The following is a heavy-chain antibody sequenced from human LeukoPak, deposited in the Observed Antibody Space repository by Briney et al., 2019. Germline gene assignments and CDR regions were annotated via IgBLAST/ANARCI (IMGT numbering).Heavy chain of an antibody. CDR3: ARDMYYVLSTFDI. J-gene: IGHJ3*02. CDR2: ISSSSNYI. CDR1: GFTFSSYS. V-gene: IGHV3-21*01. D-gene: IGHD2/OR15-2a*01. Sequence: PGGSLRLSCAASGFTFSSYSMNWVRQAPGKGLEWVSSISSSSNYIYYADSVKGRFTISRDNAKNSLYLQMNSLRAEDTAVYYCARDMYYVLSTFDIWGQGTMVTVSS.